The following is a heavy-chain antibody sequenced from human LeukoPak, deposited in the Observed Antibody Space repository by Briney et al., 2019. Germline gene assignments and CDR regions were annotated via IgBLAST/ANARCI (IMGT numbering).Heavy chain of an antibody. CDR2: IRYDGNNK. CDR3: AKDMFSELSLGLQGDY. J-gene: IGHJ4*02. CDR1: GFTFSTYG. Sequence: GGSLRLSCAASGFTFSTYGMHWVRQAPGKWREWVAFIRYDGNNKYYADSVKGRFTISRDNSKNTLYLQMNSLRAEDRAVYYCAKDMFSELSLGLQGDYWGQGTLVTVSS. V-gene: IGHV3-30*02. D-gene: IGHD3-10*02.